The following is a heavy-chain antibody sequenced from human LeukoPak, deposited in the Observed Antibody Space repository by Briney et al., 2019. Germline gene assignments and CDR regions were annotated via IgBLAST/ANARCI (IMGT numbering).Heavy chain of an antibody. CDR3: ASSGSYRFDY. J-gene: IGHJ4*02. CDR2: IKRDGSQK. CDR1: GFSFSSNW. D-gene: IGHD1-26*01. V-gene: IGHV3-7*01. Sequence: QPGGSLRLSCAAPGFSFSSNWMGWVRQAPGKGLEWVAHIKRDGSQKYYLDSVKGRFTISRDNAKNSLYLQMNSLRDEDTAVYYCASSGSYRFDYWGQGTLVTVSS.